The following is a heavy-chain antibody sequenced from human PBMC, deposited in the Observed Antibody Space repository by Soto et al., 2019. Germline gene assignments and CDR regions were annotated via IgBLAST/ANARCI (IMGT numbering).Heavy chain of an antibody. V-gene: IGHV1-18*01. Sequence: HVQLVPSGAVVKKPGASVKVSCKASGYTFTSFGISWVRHAPGQGLEWIGWISAYNGNTNYAQKLEGRVNMPTDNSTSIANIELRSLSADDTAADYCASDLRWESEFDGLFFWRKSQDHQFDYWGQGTLVTVS. CDR1: GYTFTSFG. D-gene: IGHD3-9*01. CDR2: ISAYNGNT. CDR3: ASDLRWESEFDGLFFWRKSQDHQFDY. J-gene: IGHJ4*02.